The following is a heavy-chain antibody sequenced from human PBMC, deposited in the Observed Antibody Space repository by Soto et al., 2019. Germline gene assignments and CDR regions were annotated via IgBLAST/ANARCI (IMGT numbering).Heavy chain of an antibody. CDR1: GYTFTSYY. CDR3: ARDSLSRVYGDCRGNYCYGMYV. Sequence: GASVKVSCKAAGYTFTSYYMHWVRQAPGQGLEWMGIINPSGGSTSYAQKFQGRVTMTRDTSTSTVYMELSSLRSEDTAVYYCARDSLSRVYGDCRGNYCYGMYVWGQGTTVTVSS. J-gene: IGHJ6*02. D-gene: IGHD4-17*01. CDR2: INPSGGST. V-gene: IGHV1-46*01.